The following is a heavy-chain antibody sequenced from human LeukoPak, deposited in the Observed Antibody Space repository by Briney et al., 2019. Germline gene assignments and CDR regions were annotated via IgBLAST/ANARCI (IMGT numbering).Heavy chain of an antibody. V-gene: IGHV3-30*18. Sequence: PGGSLRLSCAASAFTVSNYGMHWVRQAPGKGLEGAAVISYDGSNKYYADSVKGRFTISRDNSKNTLYLQMNSLRAEDTAVYYCAKDQCSGGSCYQPDYWGQGPLVTVSS. D-gene: IGHD2-15*01. CDR2: ISYDGSNK. J-gene: IGHJ4*02. CDR3: AKDQCSGGSCYQPDY. CDR1: AFTVSNYG.